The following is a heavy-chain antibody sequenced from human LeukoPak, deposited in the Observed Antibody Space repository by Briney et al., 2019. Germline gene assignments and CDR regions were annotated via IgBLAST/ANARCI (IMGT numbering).Heavy chain of an antibody. CDR3: ARRDSSGYYYYYPLDY. V-gene: IGHV3-74*01. Sequence: PGGSLRLSCAASGFTFSGYWMHWVRQAPGKGLVWVSRISTDGSSTNYADSVKGRFTISRDNAKNTLYLQMNSLRADDTAVYYCARRDSSGYYYYYPLDYWGQGTLVTVSS. CDR2: ISTDGSST. J-gene: IGHJ4*02. CDR1: GFTFSGYW. D-gene: IGHD3-22*01.